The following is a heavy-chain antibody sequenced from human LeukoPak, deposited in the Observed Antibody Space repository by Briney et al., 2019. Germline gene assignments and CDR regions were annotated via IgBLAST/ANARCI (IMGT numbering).Heavy chain of an antibody. V-gene: IGHV3-66*01. CDR2: IYSGGST. CDR3: ARGGWGCSGGNCYVYYYYHMDV. D-gene: IGHD2-15*01. CDR1: GFTVSSNY. J-gene: IGHJ6*03. Sequence: PGGSLRLSCVVSGFTVSSNYMSWVRQAPGKGLEWVSVIYSGGSTYYADSVKGRFTISRDNSKNTLYLQMNSLRAEDTAVYYCARGGWGCSGGNCYVYYYYHMDVWGKGTTVTISS.